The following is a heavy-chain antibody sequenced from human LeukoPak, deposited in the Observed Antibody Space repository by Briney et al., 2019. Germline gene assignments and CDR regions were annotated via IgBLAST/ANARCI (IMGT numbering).Heavy chain of an antibody. Sequence: GGSLRLSCAASGFTFSSDWVHWVRQAPGKVLVWVSRINSEGSSTSYADSVKGRFTISRDNAKNTLYLQMNSLRAEDTAVYYCARDGPTYYYDRSGYRDAFDIWGQGTMVTVYS. CDR3: ARDGPTYYYDRSGYRDAFDI. V-gene: IGHV3-74*01. CDR2: INSEGSST. J-gene: IGHJ3*02. CDR1: GFTFSSDW. D-gene: IGHD3-22*01.